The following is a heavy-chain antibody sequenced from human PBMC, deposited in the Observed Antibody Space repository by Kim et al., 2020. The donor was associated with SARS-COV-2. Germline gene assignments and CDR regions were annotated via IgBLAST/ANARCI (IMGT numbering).Heavy chain of an antibody. CDR2: K. V-gene: IGHV3-7*01. J-gene: IGHJ4*02. Sequence: KFYDASVKRRFTISRDNAKNSLYLQMERLRAEDTAVYYCVRKRPGVGAFDYWGQGALVTVSS. CDR3: VRKRPGVGAFDY. D-gene: IGHD1-26*01.